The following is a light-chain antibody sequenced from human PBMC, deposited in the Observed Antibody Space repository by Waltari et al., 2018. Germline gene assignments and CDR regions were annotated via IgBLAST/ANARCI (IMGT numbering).Light chain of an antibody. CDR1: QTISSN. CDR3: QQYNNWPPYT. J-gene: IGKJ2*01. CDR2: GAS. Sequence: EILMTQSPATLSVSPGERATLSCRASQTISSNLAWYQQKPGQAPRFLISGASVRATGIPARFSGSGSWTEFTLTISSMQSEDFAVYYCQQYNNWPPYTFGQGTKLEIK. V-gene: IGKV3-15*01.